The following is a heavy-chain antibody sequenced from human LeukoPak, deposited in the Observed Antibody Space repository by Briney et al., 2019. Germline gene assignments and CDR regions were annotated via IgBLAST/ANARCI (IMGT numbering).Heavy chain of an antibody. CDR3: ARGEDGGNNWFDP. Sequence: SETLSLTCAVYGGSFSGYYWSWIRQPPGKGLEWIGEINHSGSTNYNPSLKSRVTISVDTSKNQFSLKLSSVTAADTAVYYCARGEDGGNNWFDPWGQGTLVTVSS. V-gene: IGHV4-34*01. CDR2: INHSGST. CDR1: GGSFSGYY. J-gene: IGHJ5*02. D-gene: IGHD2-15*01.